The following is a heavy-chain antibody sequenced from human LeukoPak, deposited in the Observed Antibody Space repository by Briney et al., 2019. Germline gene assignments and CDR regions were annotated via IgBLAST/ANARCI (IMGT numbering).Heavy chain of an antibody. CDR1: GFTFTGYW. CDR2: IKQDGSET. V-gene: IGHV3-7*01. CDR3: VRGSGSY. D-gene: IGHD3-10*01. J-gene: IGHJ4*02. Sequence: GGSLRLSCAASGFTFTGYWMTWVRQAPGKGLEWVANIKQDGSETYYVDSVKGRFTISRDNAKKSVYLQMNSLRAEDTAVYYCVRGSGSYWGQGTLVTVSS.